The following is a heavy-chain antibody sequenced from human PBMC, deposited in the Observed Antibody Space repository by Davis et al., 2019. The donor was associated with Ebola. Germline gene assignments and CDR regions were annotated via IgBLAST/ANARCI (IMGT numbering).Heavy chain of an antibody. V-gene: IGHV3-23*01. Sequence: GESLKTPCAAPGFTFSSYAMSWVRQAPGKGLEWVSAISGSGGSTYYADPVKGRFTISRDNSKNTLYLQMNSLRAEDTAVYYCAKVTYSGSYLDYWGQGTLVTVSS. CDR3: AKVTYSGSYLDY. D-gene: IGHD1-26*01. CDR1: GFTFSSYA. CDR2: ISGSGGST. J-gene: IGHJ4*02.